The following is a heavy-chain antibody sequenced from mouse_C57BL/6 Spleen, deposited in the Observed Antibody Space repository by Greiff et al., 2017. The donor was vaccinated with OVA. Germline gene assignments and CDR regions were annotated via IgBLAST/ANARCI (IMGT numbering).Heavy chain of an antibody. J-gene: IGHJ3*01. V-gene: IGHV5-9-1*02. CDR1: GFTFSSYA. Sequence: EVQGVESGEGLVKPGGSLKLSCAASGFTFSSYAMSWVRQTPEKRLEWVSYISSGGDYIYYADTVKGRFTISRDNARNTLYLQMSSLKSEDTAMYYCTRPLDGNAWFAYWGQGTLVTVSA. CDR2: ISSGGDYI. CDR3: TRPLDGNAWFAY.